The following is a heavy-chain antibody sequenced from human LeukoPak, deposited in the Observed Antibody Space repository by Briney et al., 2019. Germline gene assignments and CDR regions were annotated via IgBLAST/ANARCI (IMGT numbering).Heavy chain of an antibody. V-gene: IGHV4-59*01. CDR2: IYHSGST. J-gene: IGHJ4*02. D-gene: IGHD3-10*01. CDR1: GGSMSNYS. CDR3: ARGQRGYFDY. Sequence: SETLSLTCTVSGGSMSNYSWSWIRQPPGKGLEWIGYIYHSGSTYYNPSLKSRVTISVDTSKNQFSLKLSSVTAADTAVYYCARGQRGYFDYWGQGTLVTVSS.